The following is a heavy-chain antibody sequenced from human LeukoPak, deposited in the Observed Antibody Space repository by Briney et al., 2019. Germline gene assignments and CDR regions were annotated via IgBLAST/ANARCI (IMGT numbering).Heavy chain of an antibody. Sequence: ALVKVSCKASGYTFTDYYMHWVRQAPGQGFEWMGWINPNDGDTNYAQKFQGRVTMTRDTSISTAHMEVSRLRSDDTAVYYCARANFLYCSSTTCLFDCWGQGTLVTVSS. CDR2: INPNDGDT. V-gene: IGHV1-2*02. D-gene: IGHD2-2*01. J-gene: IGHJ4*02. CDR1: GYTFTDYY. CDR3: ARANFLYCSSTTCLFDC.